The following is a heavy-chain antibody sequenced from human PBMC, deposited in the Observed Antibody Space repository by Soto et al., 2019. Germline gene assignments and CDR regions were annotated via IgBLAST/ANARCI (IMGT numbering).Heavy chain of an antibody. CDR3: ARPTYTPWSSHTFAMDV. J-gene: IGHJ6*02. D-gene: IGHD2-15*01. Sequence: SVKGSCKASGYTFSNNAIHWVRQAPVQELEWMGWINGGNGYTKYSQKFQDRVTITRDTSASTTYMEMRSLRSEDTAIFYCARPTYTPWSSHTFAMDVWGQGTTVTV. CDR2: INGGNGYT. V-gene: IGHV1-3*01. CDR1: GYTFSNNA.